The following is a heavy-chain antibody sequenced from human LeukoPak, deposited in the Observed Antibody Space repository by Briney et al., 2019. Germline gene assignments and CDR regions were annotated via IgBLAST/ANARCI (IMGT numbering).Heavy chain of an antibody. J-gene: IGHJ3*02. D-gene: IGHD3-3*01. Sequence: GGSLRLSCAASGFTFSSYWMSWVRQAPGRGLEWEASIQREGSEEHYVDSVKGRFTISRDNAKNSLYLQMNSLRADDTAVYYCAKDGTYDFWSGYSIWGQGTMVTVSS. CDR2: IQREGSEE. CDR1: GFTFSSYW. CDR3: AKDGTYDFWSGYSI. V-gene: IGHV3-7*03.